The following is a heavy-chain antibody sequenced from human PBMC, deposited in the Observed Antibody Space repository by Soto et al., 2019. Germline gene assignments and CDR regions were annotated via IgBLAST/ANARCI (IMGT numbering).Heavy chain of an antibody. CDR2: IYYSGST. J-gene: IGHJ5*02. CDR3: ARGLYGSGSYHNWFDP. CDR1: GGSISSYY. D-gene: IGHD3-10*01. Sequence: PSETLSLTCTVSGGSISSYYWSWIRQPPGKGLEWIGYIYYSGSTNYNPSLKSRVTISVDTSKNQFSLKLSSVTAADTAVYYCARGLYGSGSYHNWFDPWGQGTLVTVSS. V-gene: IGHV4-59*01.